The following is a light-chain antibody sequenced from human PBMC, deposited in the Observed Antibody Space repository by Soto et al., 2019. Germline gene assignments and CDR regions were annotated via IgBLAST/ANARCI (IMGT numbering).Light chain of an antibody. CDR3: QQYGSSPPIT. CDR1: QSVSSSY. CDR2: GAS. J-gene: IGKJ5*01. Sequence: ENVFSQAPRPPSFFPGERAPLSPRARQSVSSSYLAWYQQKPGQAPRLLIYGASSRATGIPDRFSGSGSGTDFTLTISRLEPEDFAVYYCQQYGSSPPITFGQGTRLEIK. V-gene: IGKV3-20*01.